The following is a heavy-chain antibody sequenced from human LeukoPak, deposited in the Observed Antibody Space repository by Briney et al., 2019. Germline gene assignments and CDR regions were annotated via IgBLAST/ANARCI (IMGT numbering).Heavy chain of an antibody. D-gene: IGHD6-13*01. CDR2: ISYDGSNK. Sequence: GGSLRLPCAASGFTFSSYGMHWVRQAPGKGLEWVAVISYDGSNKYYADSVKGRFTISRDNAKNSLYLQMNSLRAEDTAVYYCARDPRGISVGFDPWGQGTLVTVSS. CDR3: ARDPRGISVGFDP. CDR1: GFTFSSYG. V-gene: IGHV3-30*03. J-gene: IGHJ5*02.